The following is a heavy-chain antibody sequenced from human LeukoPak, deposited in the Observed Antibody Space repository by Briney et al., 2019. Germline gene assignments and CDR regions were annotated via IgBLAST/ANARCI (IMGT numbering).Heavy chain of an antibody. J-gene: IGHJ4*02. CDR1: GGTFSSYA. V-gene: IGHV1-69*06. Sequence: SVKVSCKASGGTFSSYAISWVRQAPGQGLEWMGGIIPIFGTANYAQKFQGRVTITADKSTGTAYMELSSLRSEDTAVYYCARDRGGSIAAAGTFDYWGQGTLVTVSS. CDR3: ARDRGGSIAAAGTFDY. CDR2: IIPIFGTA. D-gene: IGHD6-13*01.